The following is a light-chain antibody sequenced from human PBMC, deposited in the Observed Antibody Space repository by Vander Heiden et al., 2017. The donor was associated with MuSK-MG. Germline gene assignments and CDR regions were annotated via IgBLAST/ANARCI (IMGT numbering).Light chain of an antibody. V-gene: IGKV1-39*01. J-gene: IGKJ2*01. Sequence: EIQMTQYLSSLSASVGDRVTITCRASQSISSYLNWYQQKPGKAPKLLIYAASSLQSGVPSRFSGSGSGTDFTLTISRLQPEDFATYYCQQCDSTPYTFGQGTKMEIK. CDR3: QQCDSTPYT. CDR2: AAS. CDR1: QSISSY.